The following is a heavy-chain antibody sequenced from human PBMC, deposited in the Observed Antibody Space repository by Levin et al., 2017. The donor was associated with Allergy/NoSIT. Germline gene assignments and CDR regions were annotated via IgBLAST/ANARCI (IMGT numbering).Heavy chain of an antibody. Sequence: GESLKISCAASGFTFSSFTFHWVRQAPGKGLEWVAHITYDRSKIFYGDSVKGRFTISRDNSMRTLYLQMNTLRPEDTAVYYCARERISVAEAGTGFDFWGQGTLVTVSA. CDR3: ARERISVAEAGTGFDF. D-gene: IGHD6-19*01. V-gene: IGHV3-30*03. CDR1: GFTFSSFT. CDR2: ITYDRSKI. J-gene: IGHJ4*02.